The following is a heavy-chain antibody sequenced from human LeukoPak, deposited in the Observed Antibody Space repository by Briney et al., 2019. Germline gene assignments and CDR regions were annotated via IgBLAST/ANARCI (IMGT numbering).Heavy chain of an antibody. CDR3: AKGFIAYYDFWSGRSIPYYFDY. CDR1: GFSFSSYA. V-gene: IGHV3-23*01. D-gene: IGHD3-3*01. Sequence: GGSLRLSCAASGFSFSSYAMSWVRQAPGKGLEWVSAISGSGGSTYYADSVKGRFTISRDNSKNTLYLQMNSLRAEDTAVYYCAKGFIAYYDFWSGRSIPYYFDYWGQGTLVTVSS. CDR2: ISGSGGST. J-gene: IGHJ4*02.